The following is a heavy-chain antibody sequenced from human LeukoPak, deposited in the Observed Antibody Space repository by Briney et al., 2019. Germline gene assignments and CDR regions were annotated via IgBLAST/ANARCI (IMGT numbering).Heavy chain of an antibody. Sequence: KPSETLSLTFTVSGGSISSYYWSWIRQPPGKGLEWIGYIYYSGSTNYNPSLKSRVTISVDTSKNQFSLKLSSVTAADTAVYYCARGQGTYYDFWSGSMDVWGKGTTVTVSS. V-gene: IGHV4-59*01. J-gene: IGHJ6*03. CDR3: ARGQGTYYDFWSGSMDV. CDR2: IYYSGST. CDR1: GGSISSYY. D-gene: IGHD3-3*01.